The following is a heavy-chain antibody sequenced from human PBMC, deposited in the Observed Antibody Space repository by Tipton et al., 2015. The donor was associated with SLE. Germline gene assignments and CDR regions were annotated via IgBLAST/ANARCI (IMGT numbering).Heavy chain of an antibody. D-gene: IGHD3-10*01. CDR2: INHSGST. CDR1: GGSFSGYY. CDR3: ARSSVIRDYYYYGMDV. V-gene: IGHV4-34*01. J-gene: IGHJ6*02. Sequence: LRLSCAVYGGSFSGYYWSWIRQPPGKGLEWIGEINHSGSTNYNPSLKSRVTISVDTSKNQFSLKLSSVTAADTAVYYCARSSVIRDYYYYGMDVWGQGTTVTVSS.